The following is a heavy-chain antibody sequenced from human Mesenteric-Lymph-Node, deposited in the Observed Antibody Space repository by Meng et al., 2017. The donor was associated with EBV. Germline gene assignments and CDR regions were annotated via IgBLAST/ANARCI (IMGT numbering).Heavy chain of an antibody. V-gene: IGHV4-61*01. CDR1: GGSVSSGSYY. D-gene: IGHD1-20*01. J-gene: IGHJ4*02. CDR3: ARDSGITVTNSFDY. Sequence: QVQLQGAGPGLVKPSETLSLTCSVSGGSVSSGSYYWSWIRQPPGKGLEWIGYIYRTGSTDYNPSLNSRVSISIDTSKNQFSLRLTSVTAADTAVYYCARDSGITVTNSFDYWGQGALVTVAS. CDR2: IYRTGST.